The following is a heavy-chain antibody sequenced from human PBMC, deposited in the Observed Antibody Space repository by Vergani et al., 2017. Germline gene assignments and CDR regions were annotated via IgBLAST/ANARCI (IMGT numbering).Heavy chain of an antibody. J-gene: IGHJ6*02. Sequence: QVQLVESGGGVVQPGRSLRLSCAASGFTFSSYGMHWVRQAPGKGLEWVAVIWYDGSNKYYADSVKGRFTISRDNSKNTLYLQMNSRGAEDTAVYYCAKDPSNGGSTSYARYYDCCMDVWGQGTTVTVSS. CDR2: IWYDGSNK. D-gene: IGHD2-2*01. V-gene: IGHV3-33*06. CDR3: AKDPSNGGSTSYARYYDCCMDV. CDR1: GFTFSSYG.